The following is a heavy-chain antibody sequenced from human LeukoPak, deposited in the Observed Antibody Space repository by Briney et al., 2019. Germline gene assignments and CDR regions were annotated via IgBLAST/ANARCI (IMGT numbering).Heavy chain of an antibody. CDR2: IYYTGTT. V-gene: IGHV4-39*07. J-gene: IGHJ3*02. CDR3: ARDQPWTNGFDI. D-gene: IGHD3/OR15-3a*01. Sequence: SETLSLTCTVSGGSISSSSYYWGWIRQPPGKGLEWIGSIYYTGTTYYSPSLKSRVTISVDTSKYQFSLKLSSVTPEDTALYYCARDQPWTNGFDIWGQGTMVTVSS. CDR1: GGSISSSSYY.